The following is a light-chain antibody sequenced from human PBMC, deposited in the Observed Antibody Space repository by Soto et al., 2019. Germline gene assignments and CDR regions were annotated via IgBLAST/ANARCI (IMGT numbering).Light chain of an antibody. CDR3: QQYYTNSQAS. J-gene: IGKJ1*01. V-gene: IGKV1-5*03. CDR1: QNIDNW. CDR2: KAS. Sequence: DVQMTQSPSTLSASVGDRVTITCRASQNIDNWLAWYQQKLGKAPKLLIYKASSLETGVPSRFSGSGSGTEFGLTISNLEPDDFATYHCQQYYTNSQASFGQGTKV.